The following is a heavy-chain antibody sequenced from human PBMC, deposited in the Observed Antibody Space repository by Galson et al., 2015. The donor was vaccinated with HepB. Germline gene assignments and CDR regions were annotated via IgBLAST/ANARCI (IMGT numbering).Heavy chain of an antibody. D-gene: IGHD2-15*01. V-gene: IGHV5-51*01. CDR2: IYPGDSDT. Sequence: QSGAEVKKPGESLKISCKGSGYSFTSYWIGWVRQMPGKGLEWMGIIYPGDSDTRYSPSFQGQVTISADKSISTAYLQWSSLKASDTAMYYCARHKRCSGGSCYVPFDYWGQGTLVTVSS. CDR3: ARHKRCSGGSCYVPFDY. CDR1: GYSFTSYW. J-gene: IGHJ4*02.